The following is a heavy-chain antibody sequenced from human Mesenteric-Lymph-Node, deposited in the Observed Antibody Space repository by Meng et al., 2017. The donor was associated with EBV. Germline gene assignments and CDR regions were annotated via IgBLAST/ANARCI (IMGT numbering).Heavy chain of an antibody. CDR3: AKDMEQNLVHNLDD. D-gene: IGHD6-13*01. J-gene: IGHJ4*02. CDR1: GFTFSSYG. Sequence: QVHLVESGGGVFQPGRSPRLSCAASGFTFSSYGMHWVRQAPGKGLEWLAVIIYDGSYIRYADSVKGRFTISRDNSKNTLYLQMNSLRAEDTAVYYCAKDMEQNLVHNLDDWGQGTLVTVSS. CDR2: IIYDGSYI. V-gene: IGHV3-30*18.